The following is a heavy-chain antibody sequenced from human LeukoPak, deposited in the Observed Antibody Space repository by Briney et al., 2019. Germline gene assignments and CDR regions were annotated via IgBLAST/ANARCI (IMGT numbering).Heavy chain of an antibody. CDR2: INHSGST. D-gene: IGHD3-10*01. Sequence: SETLSLTCAVYGGSFSGYYWSWIRQPPGKGLKWIGEINHSGSTNYNPSLKSRVTISVDTSKNQFSLKLSSVTAADTAVYYCARRRGLWFGESDLGYWGQGTLVTVSS. CDR3: ARRRGLWFGESDLGY. J-gene: IGHJ4*02. CDR1: GGSFSGYY. V-gene: IGHV4-34*01.